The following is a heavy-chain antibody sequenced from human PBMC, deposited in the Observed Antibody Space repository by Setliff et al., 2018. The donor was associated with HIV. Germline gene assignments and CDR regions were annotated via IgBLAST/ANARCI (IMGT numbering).Heavy chain of an antibody. CDR1: GFSFSDYG. V-gene: IGHV3-33*03. CDR2: IWASGKRQ. CDR3: AKDRVYVKGYFDY. D-gene: IGHD3-22*01. J-gene: IGHJ4*02. Sequence: GSLRLSCVASGFSFSDYGMHWVRQAPGKGLEWVAFIWASGKRQDYADSVKGRFTISRDNSNDTLFLQIDSLRAEDTAVYYCAKDRVYVKGYFDYWGQGAQVTVSS.